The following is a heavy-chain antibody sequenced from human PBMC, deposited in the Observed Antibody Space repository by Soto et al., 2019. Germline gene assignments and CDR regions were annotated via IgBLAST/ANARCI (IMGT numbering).Heavy chain of an antibody. D-gene: IGHD4-17*01. CDR1: GGSISSSSYY. J-gene: IGHJ4*02. Sequence: SETPSLTCTGSGGSISSSSYYWGWIRPPPGKGLEWIGSIYYSGSTYYNPSLKSRVTISVDTSKNRFSLKLSSVTAADTAVYYCARFADYGDYLRYFDYWGQGTLVTAPQ. V-gene: IGHV4-39*01. CDR3: ARFADYGDYLRYFDY. CDR2: IYYSGST.